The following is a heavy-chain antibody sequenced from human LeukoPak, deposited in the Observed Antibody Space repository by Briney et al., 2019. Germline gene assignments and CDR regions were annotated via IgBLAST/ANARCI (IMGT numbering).Heavy chain of an antibody. CDR1: GFTLSSSA. CDR3: SRDPTYYLRYGYFDY. Sequence: PGGSLRLSCAASGFTLSSSAMNWVRQAPGKGPEWVSSINNVGSHIYYAGSVKGRFTISRDNTKNSLYLQMNSLRAEDTAVYYCSRDPTYYLRYGYFDYWGQGALVTVSS. D-gene: IGHD1-26*01. V-gene: IGHV3-21*01. J-gene: IGHJ4*02. CDR2: INNVGSHI.